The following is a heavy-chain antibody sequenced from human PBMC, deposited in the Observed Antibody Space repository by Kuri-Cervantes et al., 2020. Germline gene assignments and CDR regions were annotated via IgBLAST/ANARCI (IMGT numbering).Heavy chain of an antibody. D-gene: IGHD4-23*01. V-gene: IGHV4-31*03. CDR3: ARASYGGIDY. J-gene: IGHJ4*02. CDR1: GGSISSGSYY. CDR2: IYYSGST. Sequence: SETLSLTCTVSGGSISSGSYYWSWIRQHPGKGLEWIGYIYYSGSTYYNPSLKSRVTISVDMSQNQFSLKLSSVTAANTAVYYRARASYGGIDYWGQGTLVTVSS.